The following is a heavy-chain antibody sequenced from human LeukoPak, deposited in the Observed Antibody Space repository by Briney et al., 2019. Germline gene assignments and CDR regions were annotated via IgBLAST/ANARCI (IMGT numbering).Heavy chain of an antibody. CDR1: GGSFSGYY. Sequence: SETLSLTCAVYGGSFSGYYWRWIRQPPGKGLEWIGEINHSGSTNHNPSVKGRVTISVDTSKNQFSLKLSSVTAADTAVYYCASSSSWSGFDYWGQGTLVTVSS. V-gene: IGHV4-34*01. CDR3: ASSSSWSGFDY. CDR2: INHSGST. J-gene: IGHJ4*02. D-gene: IGHD6-13*01.